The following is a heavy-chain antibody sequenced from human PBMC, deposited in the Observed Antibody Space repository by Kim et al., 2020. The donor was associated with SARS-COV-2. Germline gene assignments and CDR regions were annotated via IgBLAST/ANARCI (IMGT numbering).Heavy chain of an antibody. CDR3: ARYHYYGSGSYPLRGFDP. V-gene: IGHV4-30-4*01. Sequence: SETLSLTCTVSGGSISSGDYYWSWIRQPPGKGLEWIGYIYYSGSTYYNPSLKSRVTISVDTSKNQFSLKLSSVTAADTAVYYCARYHYYGSGSYPLRGFDPWGQGTLVTVSS. CDR1: GGSISSGDYY. J-gene: IGHJ5*02. CDR2: IYYSGST. D-gene: IGHD3-10*01.